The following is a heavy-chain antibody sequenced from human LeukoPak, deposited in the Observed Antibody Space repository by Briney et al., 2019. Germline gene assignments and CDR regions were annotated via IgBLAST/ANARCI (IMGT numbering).Heavy chain of an antibody. CDR3: ARGYYDFWSGYSSCWFDP. D-gene: IGHD3-3*01. V-gene: IGHV4-59*08. CDR1: GGSISSYY. Sequence: SETLSLTCTVSGGSISSYYWSWIRQPPGKGLEWIGYIYYSGSTNYNPSLKSRVTISVDTSKNQFSLKLSSVTAADTAVYYCARGYYDFWSGYSSCWFDPWGQGTLVTVSS. J-gene: IGHJ5*02. CDR2: IYYSGST.